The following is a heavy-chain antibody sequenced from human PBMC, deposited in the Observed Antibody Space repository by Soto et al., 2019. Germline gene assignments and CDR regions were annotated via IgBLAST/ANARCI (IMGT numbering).Heavy chain of an antibody. Sequence: QVQLQESGPGLVKPSQTLSLTCTVSGGSISSGGYYWSWIRQHPGKGLEWIGYIYYSGSTYYNPPLKSRXTXSXDXXKPPLSLKLSSVTAADTAVYYCATHCSGGSCYLDYWGQGTLVTVSS. J-gene: IGHJ4*02. D-gene: IGHD2-15*01. V-gene: IGHV4-31*03. CDR1: GGSISSGGYY. CDR2: IYYSGST. CDR3: ATHCSGGSCYLDY.